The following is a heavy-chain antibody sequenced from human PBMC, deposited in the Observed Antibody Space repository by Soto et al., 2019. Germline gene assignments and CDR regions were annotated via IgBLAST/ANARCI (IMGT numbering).Heavy chain of an antibody. CDR3: ARDRSIAAADPFDY. V-gene: IGHV3-30*04. D-gene: IGHD6-13*01. J-gene: IGHJ4*02. Sequence: GGPLRLSCAASGFTFSSYAIHWVRQAPGKGLEWVTVTSYDGSNKYYADSVRGRFTISRDNSKNTLYLQMNSLRAEDTAVYYCARDRSIAAADPFDYWGQGTLVTVSS. CDR2: TSYDGSNK. CDR1: GFTFSSYA.